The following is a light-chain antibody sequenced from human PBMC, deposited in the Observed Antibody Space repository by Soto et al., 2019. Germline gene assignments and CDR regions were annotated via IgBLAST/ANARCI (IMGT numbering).Light chain of an antibody. CDR3: QQYNNWAT. V-gene: IGKV1-5*01. Sequence: DIQMTQSPYSLSASVGDRVTITCRASQSIGRWLAWYQQKPGKAPNLLIHDASNLQSGVPSRFTGSGSGTEFTLTINSLQPDDVATYYCQQYNNWATFGGGTKVEIK. J-gene: IGKJ4*01. CDR2: DAS. CDR1: QSIGRW.